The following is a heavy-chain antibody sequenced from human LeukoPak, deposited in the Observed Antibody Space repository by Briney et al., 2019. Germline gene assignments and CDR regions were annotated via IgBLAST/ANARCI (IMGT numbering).Heavy chain of an antibody. V-gene: IGHV4-34*01. CDR1: GGSFSGYY. D-gene: IGHD6-13*01. CDR2: INHSGST. Sequence: SETLSLTCAVYGGSFSGYYWSWIRQPPGKGLEWIGEINHSGSTNYNPSLKSRVTISVDTPKNQFSLKLSSVTAADTAVYYCARGHSSSWMYYYYYMDVWGKGTTVTVSS. J-gene: IGHJ6*03. CDR3: ARGHSSSWMYYYYYMDV.